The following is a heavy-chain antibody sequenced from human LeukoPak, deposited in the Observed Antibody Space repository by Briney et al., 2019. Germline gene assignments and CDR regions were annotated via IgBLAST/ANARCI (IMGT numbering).Heavy chain of an antibody. CDR3: AGSLRYYYDSSGYYYKPFDY. J-gene: IGHJ4*02. D-gene: IGHD3-22*01. CDR1: GGSISSSSYY. CDR2: IYHSGST. Sequence: SETLSLTCTVSGGSISSSSYYWGWIRQPPGKGLEWIGEIYHSGSTNYNPSLKSRVTISVDKSKNQFSLKLSSVTAADTAVYYCAGSLRYYYDSSGYYYKPFDYWGQGTLVTVSS. V-gene: IGHV4-39*07.